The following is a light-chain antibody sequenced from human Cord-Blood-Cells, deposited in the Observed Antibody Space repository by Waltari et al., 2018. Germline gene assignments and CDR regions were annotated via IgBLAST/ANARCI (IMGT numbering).Light chain of an antibody. V-gene: IGLV2-14*03. CDR3: SSYTSSSTWV. Sequence: QSALTQPASVSGSPGQSITLSCTVTSSDVGGYNYVSWYQHHPGKAPKLMIYDVSNRPSGVSNRFSGSKSGNTASLTISGLQAEDEADYYCSSYTSSSTWVFGGGTKLTVL. CDR2: DVS. CDR1: SSDVGGYNY. J-gene: IGLJ3*02.